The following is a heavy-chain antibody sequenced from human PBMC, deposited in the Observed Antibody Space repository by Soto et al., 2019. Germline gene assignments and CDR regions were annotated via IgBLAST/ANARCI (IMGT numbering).Heavy chain of an antibody. Sequence: EVQLVESGGGLVQPGGSLRLSCAASGFTFSSIWMHWVRQAPGKGLLLVSRINTDGSSTSYAYSVKGRFTLSRDNTTNTLYLQMNSLRAEDTAVYYCARDLPGGWGHGTMVTVSS. CDR2: INTDGSST. J-gene: IGHJ3*01. V-gene: IGHV3-74*01. CDR1: GFTFSSIW. CDR3: ARDLPGG.